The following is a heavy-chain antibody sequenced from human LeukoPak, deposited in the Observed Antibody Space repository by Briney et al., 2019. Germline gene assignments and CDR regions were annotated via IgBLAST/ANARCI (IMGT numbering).Heavy chain of an antibody. CDR2: IYYSGST. CDR1: GGSISSYY. J-gene: IGHJ6*03. Sequence: SETLSLTCTVSGGSISSYYWGWIRQPPGKGLEWIGSIYYSGSTYYNPSLKSRVTISVDTSKNQFSLKLSSVTAADTAVYYCARDKDYYYYYMDVWGKGTTVTVSS. CDR3: ARDKDYYYYYMDV. V-gene: IGHV4-39*07.